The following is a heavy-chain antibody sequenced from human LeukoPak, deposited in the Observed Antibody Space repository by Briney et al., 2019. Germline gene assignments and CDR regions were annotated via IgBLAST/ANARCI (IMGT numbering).Heavy chain of an antibody. V-gene: IGHV3-23*01. CDR3: AKGLRLAGSFDY. Sequence: GGSLRLSCAASGFTFSSYAMSWVRQAPGEGLEWVSGISDSGGSTYYADSVKGRLTISRDNSKNTLYLQMNSLRAEDTAVYYCAKGLRLAGSFDYWGQGTLVTVSS. CDR1: GFTFSSYA. CDR2: ISDSGGST. J-gene: IGHJ4*02. D-gene: IGHD5-12*01.